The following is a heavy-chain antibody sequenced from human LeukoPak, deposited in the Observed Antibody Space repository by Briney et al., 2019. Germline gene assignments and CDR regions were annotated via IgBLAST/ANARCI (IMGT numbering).Heavy chain of an antibody. CDR3: ARTVSGYYFNA. J-gene: IGHJ5*02. V-gene: IGHV4-59*01. D-gene: IGHD5-12*01. Sequence: PSETQSLTCTVSGGSINSYYWSWIRQPPGKGLEWIGYVAYSGSTNYNPSLKSRVTISLDTSKNQISLKLSSVTAADTAVYYCARTVSGYYFNAWGPGTLVTVSS. CDR2: VAYSGST. CDR1: GGSINSYY.